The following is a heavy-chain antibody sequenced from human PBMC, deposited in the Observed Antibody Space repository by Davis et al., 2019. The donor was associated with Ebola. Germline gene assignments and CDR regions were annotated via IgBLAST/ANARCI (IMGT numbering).Heavy chain of an antibody. J-gene: IGHJ3*02. CDR2: ISSSSSYI. D-gene: IGHD2-15*01. CDR1: GFTFSSYA. V-gene: IGHV3-21*01. CDR3: ASFFDRGGFHAFDI. Sequence: PGGSLRLSCAASGFTFSSYAMHWVRQAPGKGLEWVSSISSSSSYIYYADSVKGRFTISRDNAKNSLYLQMNSLRAEDTAVYYCASFFDRGGFHAFDIWGQGTMVTVSS.